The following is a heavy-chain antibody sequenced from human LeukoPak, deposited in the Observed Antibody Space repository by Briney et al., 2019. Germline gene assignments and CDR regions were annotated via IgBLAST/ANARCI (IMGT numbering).Heavy chain of an antibody. CDR1: CGFFSGYY. D-gene: IGHD3-3*01. J-gene: IGHJ6*03. V-gene: IGHV4-34*01. CDR2: INHSGST. CDR3: ARGPSVNYHDSWSGFLYYMAV. Sequence: SDTLFLTYGFDCGFFSGYYWSGIRKPPGRGLGLSGEINHSGSTNYSPSLKDRVTISVDKSKNNFSLKLSSVNTADTPVYYYARGPSVNYHDSWSGFLYYMAVWGKGTTVTVSS.